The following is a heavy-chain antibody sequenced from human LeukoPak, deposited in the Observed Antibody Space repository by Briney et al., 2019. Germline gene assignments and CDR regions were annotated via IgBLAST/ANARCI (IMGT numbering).Heavy chain of an antibody. Sequence: SETLSLTCTVSGGSISSYYWSWIRQPPGKGLEWIGYIYYSGSTNYNPSLKSRVTISVDTSKNQFSLKLSSVTAADTAVYYCARGVQEVDTAMAVDYWGQGTLVTASS. CDR2: IYYSGST. J-gene: IGHJ4*02. CDR3: ARGVQEVDTAMAVDY. V-gene: IGHV4-59*01. CDR1: GGSISSYY. D-gene: IGHD5-18*01.